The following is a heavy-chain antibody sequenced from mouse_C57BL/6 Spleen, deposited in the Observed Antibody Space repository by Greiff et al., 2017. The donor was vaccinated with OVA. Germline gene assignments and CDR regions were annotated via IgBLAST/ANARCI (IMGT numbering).Heavy chain of an antibody. CDR2: IHPNSGST. J-gene: IGHJ1*03. Sequence: QVQLQQPGAELVKPGASVKLSCKASGYTFTSYWMHWVKQRPGQGLEWIGMIHPNSGSTNYNEKFKSKATLTVDKSSSTAYMQLSSLTSEDSAVYYFADYGSSHWYFDVWGTGTTVTVSS. CDR1: GYTFTSYW. V-gene: IGHV1-64*01. CDR3: ADYGSSHWYFDV. D-gene: IGHD1-1*01.